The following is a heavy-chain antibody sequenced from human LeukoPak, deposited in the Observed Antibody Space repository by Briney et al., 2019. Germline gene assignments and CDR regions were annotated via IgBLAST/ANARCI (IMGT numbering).Heavy chain of an antibody. J-gene: IGHJ4*02. CDR3: ARGHTAVTRHFDF. V-gene: IGHV3-21*01. CDR2: SSGSSAI. CDR1: GFTFTTYG. D-gene: IGHD4-17*01. Sequence: PGGSLRLSCEASGFTFTTYGMTWVRQAPGKGLEWVSISSGSSAIFSADALKGRFTISRDDAKNLLYLDMNSLRAEDTAVYYCARGHTAVTRHFDFWGQGTLVTVSS.